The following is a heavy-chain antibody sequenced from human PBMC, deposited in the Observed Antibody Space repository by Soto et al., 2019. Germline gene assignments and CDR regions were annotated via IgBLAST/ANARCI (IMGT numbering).Heavy chain of an antibody. CDR2: VSGTGGSI. CDR1: GFTFSSYA. Sequence: GGSLRLSCAASGFTFSSYAMSWVRQAPGKGLEWVSAVSGTGGSIHYADSVKGRFTSSRDNSKNTLYLQMNSLRAEDTALYYCAKSDGYYDGSGYYYGEMDYWGQGTLVTVSS. D-gene: IGHD3-22*01. V-gene: IGHV3-23*01. CDR3: AKSDGYYDGSGYYYGEMDY. J-gene: IGHJ4*02.